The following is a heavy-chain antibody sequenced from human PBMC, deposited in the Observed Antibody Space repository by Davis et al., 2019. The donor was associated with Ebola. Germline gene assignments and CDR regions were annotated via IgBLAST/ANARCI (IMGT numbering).Heavy chain of an antibody. D-gene: IGHD2-21*02. CDR3: VRTPGGDYGDY. Sequence: GGSLRLSCAASGFTFSSYAMSWVRQAPGKGLEWVSAISGSGISTYYADPVKGRFTISRDNSKNTLYLQMNSLRDEDTAVYYCVRTPGGDYGDYWGQGTLITVSS. J-gene: IGHJ4*02. V-gene: IGHV3-23*01. CDR1: GFTFSSYA. CDR2: ISGSGIST.